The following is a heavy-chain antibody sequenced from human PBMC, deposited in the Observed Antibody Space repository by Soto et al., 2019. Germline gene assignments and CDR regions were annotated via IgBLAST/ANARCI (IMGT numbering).Heavy chain of an antibody. J-gene: IGHJ6*02. CDR1: RLTFSNYW. Sequence: EAQLVESGGGLVQPGGCLRLSCAASRLTFSNYWMSWVRQAPGKGLEWVANIKQDGSEIYYVNSVKGRFTISRDNARNSLFLQMNSLRADDTAVYYGARVRTVNFYGMDVWGQGTTVTVSS. CDR2: IKQDGSEI. CDR3: ARVRTVNFYGMDV. V-gene: IGHV3-7*05.